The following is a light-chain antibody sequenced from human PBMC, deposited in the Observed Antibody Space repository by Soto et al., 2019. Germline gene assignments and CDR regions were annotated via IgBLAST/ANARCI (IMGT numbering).Light chain of an antibody. CDR3: QQFSNLPLT. V-gene: IGKV3-11*01. J-gene: IGKJ4*01. CDR2: AAS. CDR1: QSVSSTY. Sequence: IVLTQAPGTLYLSPGERASLSCGVTQSVSSTYLVCYQHKPDQPPRLLVSAASNRATGIPARFSVSRSGTHFPLTICSLESEDFAVYYCQQFSNLPLTFCRGT.